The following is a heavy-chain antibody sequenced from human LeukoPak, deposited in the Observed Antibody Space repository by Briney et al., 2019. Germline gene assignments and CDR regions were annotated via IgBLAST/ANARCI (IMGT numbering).Heavy chain of an antibody. CDR1: GGSISSGGYS. Sequence: SQTLSLTCAVSGGSISSGGYSWSWIRQPPGTGLEWIGYIYHSGSTYYNPSLKSRVTISVDRSKNQFSLKLSSVTAADTAVYYCARVSHYYDSSGYYPDYWDQGTLVTVSS. J-gene: IGHJ4*02. CDR3: ARVSHYYDSSGYYPDY. D-gene: IGHD3-22*01. V-gene: IGHV4-30-2*01. CDR2: IYHSGST.